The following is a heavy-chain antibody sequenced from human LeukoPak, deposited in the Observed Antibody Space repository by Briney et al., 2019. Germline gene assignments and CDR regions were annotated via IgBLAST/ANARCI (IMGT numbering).Heavy chain of an antibody. CDR3: ARFYCSGGSCYSFSDAFDI. V-gene: IGHV3-7*01. D-gene: IGHD2-15*01. J-gene: IGHJ3*02. CDR2: IKQDGSEE. CDR1: GFTFSSYW. Sequence: PGGSLRLSCAASGFTFSSYWMSWVRQAPGKGLEWVANIKQDGSEEYYVDSVKGRFTISRDNAKNSLYLQMNSLRAEDTAVYYCARFYCSGGSCYSFSDAFDIWGQGTMVTVSS.